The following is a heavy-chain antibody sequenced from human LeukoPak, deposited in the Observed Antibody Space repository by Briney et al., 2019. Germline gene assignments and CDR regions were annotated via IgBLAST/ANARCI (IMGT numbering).Heavy chain of an antibody. CDR2: LSGSGITT. CDR3: AKGIYSSGWSYFDY. CDR1: GFTFSNSA. D-gene: IGHD6-19*01. J-gene: IGHJ4*01. Sequence: PGGSLRLSCAASGFTFSNSAMSWVRQAPGKGLEGVSTLSGSGITTYYADSVKGRLTISRDNSKNTLYLQMNSLRAEDTAVYYCAKGIYSSGWSYFDYWGHGTLVTVSS. V-gene: IGHV3-23*01.